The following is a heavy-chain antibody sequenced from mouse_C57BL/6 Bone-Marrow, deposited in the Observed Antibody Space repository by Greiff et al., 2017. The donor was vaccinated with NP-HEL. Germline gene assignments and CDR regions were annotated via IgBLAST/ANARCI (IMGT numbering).Heavy chain of an antibody. J-gene: IGHJ3*01. D-gene: IGHD2-4*01. V-gene: IGHV5-6*01. CDR3: ASPYDYDVAWFAY. CDR1: GFTFSSYG. Sequence: EVQGVESGGDLVKPGGSLKLSCAASGFTFSSYGMSWVRQTPDKRLEWVATISSGGSYTYYPDSVKGPFTITRDNAKNTLYLQMSSLKAEDTAMYYCASPYDYDVAWFAYWGQGTLVTVSA. CDR2: ISSGGSYT.